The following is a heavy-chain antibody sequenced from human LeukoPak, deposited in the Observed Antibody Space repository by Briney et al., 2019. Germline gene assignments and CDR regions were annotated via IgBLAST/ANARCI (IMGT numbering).Heavy chain of an antibody. Sequence: SSETLSLTCTVSGGSISSYYWSWIRQPPGKGLEWIGYIYYSGSTNYNPSLKSRVTISVDTSKNQFSLKLSSVTAADTAVYYCARVNTPYYYYMDVWGKGTTVTVSS. CDR2: IYYSGST. V-gene: IGHV4-59*01. J-gene: IGHJ6*03. CDR3: ARVNTPYYYYMDV. CDR1: GGSISSYY.